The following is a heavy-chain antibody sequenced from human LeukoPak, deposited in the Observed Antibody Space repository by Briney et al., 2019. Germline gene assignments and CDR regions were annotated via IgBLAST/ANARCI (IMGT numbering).Heavy chain of an antibody. CDR3: ARARTTGASYYYYYGMDV. CDR1: GFTFSSYA. D-gene: IGHD1-1*01. CDR2: IKQDGSEK. Sequence: GGSLRLSCAASGFTFSSYAMSWVRQAPGKGLEWVANIKQDGSEKYYVDSVKGRFTISRDNAKNSLYLQMNSLRAEDTAVYYCARARTTGASYYYYYGMDVWGQGTTVTVSS. J-gene: IGHJ6*02. V-gene: IGHV3-7*01.